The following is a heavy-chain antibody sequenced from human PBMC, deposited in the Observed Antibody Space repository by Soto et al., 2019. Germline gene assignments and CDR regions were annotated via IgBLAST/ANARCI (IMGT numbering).Heavy chain of an antibody. CDR2: ISSNGGST. Sequence: EVQLVESGGGLVQPGGSLRLSCAASGFTFSSYAMHWVRQAPGKGLEYVSGISSNGGSTFYADAVKGRFTVSRDNSKNTLHLQMGSLRAEDMAVYCCVAKRYCGGDCYFDYWGQGTLVTVSS. J-gene: IGHJ4*02. CDR1: GFTFSSYA. D-gene: IGHD2-21*01. V-gene: IGHV3-64*07. CDR3: VAKRYCGGDCYFDY.